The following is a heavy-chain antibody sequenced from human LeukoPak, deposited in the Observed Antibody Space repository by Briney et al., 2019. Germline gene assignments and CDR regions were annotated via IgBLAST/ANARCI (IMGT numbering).Heavy chain of an antibody. CDR3: AAAIYDSSGYYLWDY. J-gene: IGHJ4*02. D-gene: IGHD3-22*01. Sequence: GASVKVSCKASGFTFTRSAMQWVRQARGQRLEWIGWIVVGSGNTNYAQKFQGRVTITRDMSTSTAYMELSSLRSEDTAVYYCAAAIYDSSGYYLWDYWGQGTLVTVSS. V-gene: IGHV1-58*02. CDR2: IVVGSGNT. CDR1: GFTFTRSA.